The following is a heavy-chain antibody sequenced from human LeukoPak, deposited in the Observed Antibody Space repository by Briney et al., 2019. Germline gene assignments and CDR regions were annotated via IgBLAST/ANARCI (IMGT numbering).Heavy chain of an antibody. CDR1: GGSISSGDYY. V-gene: IGHV4-30-4*08. CDR2: IYYSGSS. J-gene: IGHJ4*02. CDR3: ARGPYVTMTPVVIPYYFDY. D-gene: IGHD3-22*01. Sequence: PSQTLSLTCTVSGGSISSGDYYWSWIRQPSGKGLEWIGYIYYSGSSYYNPSLKGRGTISVDTSKNQFSLKLSSVTAADTAVYYCARGPYVTMTPVVIPYYFDYWGQGTLVTVSS.